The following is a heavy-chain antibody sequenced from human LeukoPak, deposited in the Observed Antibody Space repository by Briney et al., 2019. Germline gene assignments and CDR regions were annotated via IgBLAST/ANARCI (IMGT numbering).Heavy chain of an antibody. D-gene: IGHD3-9*01. CDR1: GGSISSYY. CDR2: IYYSGST. Sequence: PSETLSLTCTVSGGSISSYYWSWIRQPPGKGLEWIGYIYYSGSTNYNPSLKSRVTISVDTSKNQFSLKLSSVTAADTAVYYCARGRYFGAAYYMDVWGKGTTVTVSS. CDR3: ARGRYFGAAYYMDV. V-gene: IGHV4-59*01. J-gene: IGHJ6*03.